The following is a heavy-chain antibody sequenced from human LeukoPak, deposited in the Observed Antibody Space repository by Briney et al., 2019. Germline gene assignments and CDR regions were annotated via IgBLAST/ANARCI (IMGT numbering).Heavy chain of an antibody. Sequence: PGGSLRLSCAASGFTFSSYSMNWVRQAPGKGLEWVSSISSSSSYIYYADSVKGRFTISRDNAKNSLYLQMNSLRAEDTAAYYCARVPSGTLNLDPYFDYWGQGTLVTVSS. D-gene: IGHD1-1*01. CDR2: ISSSSSYI. V-gene: IGHV3-21*01. J-gene: IGHJ4*02. CDR1: GFTFSSYS. CDR3: ARVPSGTLNLDPYFDY.